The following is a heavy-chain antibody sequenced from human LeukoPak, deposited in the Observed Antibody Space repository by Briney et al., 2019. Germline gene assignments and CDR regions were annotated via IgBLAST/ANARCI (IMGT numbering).Heavy chain of an antibody. CDR3: AKATSGSYYGGYFDY. CDR2: ISGSGGST. J-gene: IGHJ4*02. CDR1: GFTFSSYA. Sequence: GGSLRLSCAASGFTFSSYAMSWVRQAPGKGLEWVSAISGSGGSTYYADSVEGRFTISRDNSKNTLYLQMNSLRAEDTAVYYCAKATSGSYYGGYFDYWGQGTLVTVSS. V-gene: IGHV3-23*01. D-gene: IGHD1-26*01.